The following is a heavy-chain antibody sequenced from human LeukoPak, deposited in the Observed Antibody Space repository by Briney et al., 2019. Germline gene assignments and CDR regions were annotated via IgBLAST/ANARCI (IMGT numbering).Heavy chain of an antibody. CDR1: GFTFSSYG. CDR3: AKAFIAAAVYNWFDP. CDR2: ISYDGSNK. V-gene: IGHV3-30*18. Sequence: GGSLRLSCAASGFTFSSYGMHWVRQAPGKGLEWVAVISYDGSNKYYADSVKGRFTISRDNSKNTLYLQMNSLRAEDTAVYYCAKAFIAAAVYNWFDPWGQGTLVTVSS. D-gene: IGHD6-13*01. J-gene: IGHJ5*02.